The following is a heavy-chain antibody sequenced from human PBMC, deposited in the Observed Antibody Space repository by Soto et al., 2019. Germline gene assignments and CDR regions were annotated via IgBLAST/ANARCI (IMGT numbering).Heavy chain of an antibody. Sequence: QVQLVGSGGGVVQPGRSLRLSCAASGFTFSTHAMHWVRQAPGKGLEWVALISYDGTNKNYADSVKGRFTISRDNSKSTLYLQMNSLTTDDTAVYYCARDYCDYARWIHGGRLDLGGRGTVVTVSS. CDR3: ARDYCDYARWIHGGRLDL. J-gene: IGHJ2*01. CDR2: ISYDGTNK. CDR1: GFTFSTHA. V-gene: IGHV3-30-3*01. D-gene: IGHD4-17*01.